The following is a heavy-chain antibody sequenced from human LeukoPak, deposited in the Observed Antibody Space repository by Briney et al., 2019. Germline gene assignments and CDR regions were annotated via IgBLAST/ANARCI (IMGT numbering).Heavy chain of an antibody. D-gene: IGHD5-24*01. CDR1: GGFITEYY. V-gene: IGHV4-59*01. CDR2: IFYTGNT. CDR3: ARVFRRDGYFDY. Sequence: SETLSLTCTVSGGFITEYYWSWTRQPPGKGLEWIGYIFYTGNTNYNPSLKSRVTISVDASKNQFSLQLSSVTAADTAVYYCARVFRRDGYFDYWGQGTLVTVSS. J-gene: IGHJ4*02.